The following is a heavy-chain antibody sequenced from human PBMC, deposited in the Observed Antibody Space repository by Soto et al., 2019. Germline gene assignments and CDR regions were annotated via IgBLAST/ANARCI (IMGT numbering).Heavy chain of an antibody. V-gene: IGHV4-39*07. D-gene: IGHD3-9*01. CDR1: GGSISSSSYY. CDR2: INHSGST. J-gene: IGHJ5*02. Sequence: SETLSLTCTVSGGSISSSSYYWSWIRQPPGKGLEWIGEINHSGSTNYNPSLKSRVTISVDTSKNQFSLKLSSVTAADTAVYYCARGGGSVQLRYFAWSQSWFDPWGQGTLVTVSS. CDR3: ARGGGSVQLRYFAWSQSWFDP.